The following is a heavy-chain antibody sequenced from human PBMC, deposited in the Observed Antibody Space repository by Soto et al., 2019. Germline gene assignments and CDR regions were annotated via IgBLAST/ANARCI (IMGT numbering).Heavy chain of an antibody. CDR2: ISGSGGST. J-gene: IGHJ6*03. CDR1: GFTFSSYA. V-gene: IGHV3-23*01. D-gene: IGHD2-15*01. Sequence: GGSLRLSCAASGFTFSSYAMSWVRQAPGKGLEWVSAISGSGGSTYYADSVKGRFTISRDNSKNTLYLQMNSLRAEDTAVYYCAKDHVVVVAYHYYYMDVWGKGTTVTVSS. CDR3: AKDHVVVVAYHYYYMDV.